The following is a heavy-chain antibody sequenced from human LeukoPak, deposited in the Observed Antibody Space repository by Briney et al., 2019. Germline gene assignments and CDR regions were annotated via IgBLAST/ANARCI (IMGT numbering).Heavy chain of an antibody. CDR2: ISAYNGNT. J-gene: IGHJ4*02. CDR1: GYTFTSYG. Sequence: ASVKVSCKASGYTFTSYGISWVRQAPGQGLEWMGWISAYNGNTNYAQKLQGRVTMTTDTSTSTAYMELRSLRAEDTAVYYCARERLDSSGYYVDYWSQGTLVTVSS. D-gene: IGHD3-22*01. V-gene: IGHV1-18*01. CDR3: ARERLDSSGYYVDY.